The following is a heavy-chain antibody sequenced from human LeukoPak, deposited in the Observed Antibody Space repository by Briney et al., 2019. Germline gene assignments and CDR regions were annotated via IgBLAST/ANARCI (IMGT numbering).Heavy chain of an antibody. Sequence: SLRLSCVGSGFTFDDYAMHWVRQAPGKGLEWVSGISWHSGDIGYADSVKGRFTISRDNSKNTLYLQMNSLRAEDTAVYYCAKGAVGYSYGIPIDYWGQGTLVTVSS. D-gene: IGHD5-18*01. CDR1: GFTFDDYA. V-gene: IGHV3-9*01. CDR2: ISWHSGDI. J-gene: IGHJ4*02. CDR3: AKGAVGYSYGIPIDY.